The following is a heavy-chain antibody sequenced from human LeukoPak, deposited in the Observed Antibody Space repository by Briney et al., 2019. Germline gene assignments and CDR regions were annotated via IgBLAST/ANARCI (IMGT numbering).Heavy chain of an antibody. CDR1: GGSISSSNW. V-gene: IGHV4-4*02. J-gene: IGHJ4*02. Sequence: SETLSLTCAASGGSISSSNWWSWVRQSPGKGLEWIGEIYHSGTTNYNPSLKSRVTISVDKSKNQFSLKLSSVTAADTAVYYCAVKGAVSGSFDYWGQGTLVTVSS. D-gene: IGHD5-12*01. CDR2: IYHSGTT. CDR3: AVKGAVSGSFDY.